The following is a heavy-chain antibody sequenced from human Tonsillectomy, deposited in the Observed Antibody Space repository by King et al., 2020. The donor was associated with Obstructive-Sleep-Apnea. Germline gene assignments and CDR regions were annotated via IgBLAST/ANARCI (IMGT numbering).Heavy chain of an antibody. CDR1: EFTFSSYA. J-gene: IGHJ4*02. D-gene: IGHD2-15*01. CDR2: ISYDGSNK. CDR3: ARDLRSSSY. Sequence: VQLVESGGGVVQPGRSLRLSCAASEFTFSSYAMHWVRQAPGKGLEGVAVISYDGSNKYYADSVKGRFTISRDNSKNTLYLQMNSLRAEDTAVYYCARDLRSSSYWGQGTLVTVSS. V-gene: IGHV3-30*04.